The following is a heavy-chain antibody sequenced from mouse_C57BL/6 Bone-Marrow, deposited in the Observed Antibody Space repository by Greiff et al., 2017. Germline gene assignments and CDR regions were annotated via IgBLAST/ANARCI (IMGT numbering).Heavy chain of an antibody. CDR1: GYTFTGYW. Sequence: VKLVESGAELMKPGASVKLSCKATGYTFTGYWIEWVKQRPGHGLEWIGEILPGSGSTNYNEKFKGKATFTADTSSNTAYMQLSSLTSEDSAVYFCASCDGDYYAMDYWGQGTSVTVSS. D-gene: IGHD2-3*01. CDR2: ILPGSGST. V-gene: IGHV1-9*01. CDR3: ASCDGDYYAMDY. J-gene: IGHJ4*01.